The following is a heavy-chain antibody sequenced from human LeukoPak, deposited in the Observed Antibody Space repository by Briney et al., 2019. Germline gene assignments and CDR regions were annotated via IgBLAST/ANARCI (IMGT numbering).Heavy chain of an antibody. D-gene: IGHD1-7*01. J-gene: IGHJ4*02. CDR2: IYTSGST. CDR3: ARDRGNWNYPLDY. Sequence: KPSETLSLTCTASGCSISSYSLSWVRQPPGKGLEWIWRIYTSGSTNYNPSLKSRVTMSVDTSKNQFSLKLSSVTAADTAVYYCARDRGNWNYPLDYWGQGTLVTVSS. V-gene: IGHV4-4*07. CDR1: GCSISSYS.